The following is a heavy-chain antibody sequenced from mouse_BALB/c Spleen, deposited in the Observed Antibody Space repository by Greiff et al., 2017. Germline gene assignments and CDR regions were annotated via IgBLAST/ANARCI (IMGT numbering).Heavy chain of an antibody. Sequence: EVKLMESGGGLVQPGGSRKLSCAASGFTFSSFGMHWVRQAPEKGLEWVAYISSGSSTIYYADTVKGRFTISRDNPKNTLFLQMTSLRSEDTAMYYCARSGGYDVGYWYFDVWGAGTTVTVSS. V-gene: IGHV5-17*02. CDR3: ARSGGYDVGYWYFDV. J-gene: IGHJ1*01. CDR2: ISSGSSTI. D-gene: IGHD2-2*01. CDR1: GFTFSSFG.